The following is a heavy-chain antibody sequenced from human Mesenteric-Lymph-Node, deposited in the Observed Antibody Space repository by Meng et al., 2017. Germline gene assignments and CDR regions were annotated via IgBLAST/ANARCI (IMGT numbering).Heavy chain of an antibody. CDR1: GGTFSSYA. CDR2: IIPILGIA. D-gene: IGHD2-2*01. J-gene: IGHJ6*02. CDR3: TRADDTGYCSSTSCYATLAYYGMDV. Sequence: SVKVSCKASGGTFSSYAISWVRQAPGQGPEWMGRIIPILGIANYAQKFQGRVTITADESTSTAYMELSSLRSEDTAVYYCTRADDTGYCSSTSCYATLAYYGMDVWGQGTTVTVSS. V-gene: IGHV1-69*04.